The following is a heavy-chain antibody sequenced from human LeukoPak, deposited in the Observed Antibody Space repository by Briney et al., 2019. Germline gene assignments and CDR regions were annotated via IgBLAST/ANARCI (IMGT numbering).Heavy chain of an antibody. CDR1: GFTFSSYA. J-gene: IGHJ4*02. D-gene: IGHD3-22*01. Sequence: GGSLRLSCAASGFTFSSYAMSWVRQAPGKGLEWVSAISGSGGSTYYADSVKGRFTISRDNSKNTLYLQMNSLRAEDTAVYYCARMYNYDSSGYYLEYWGQGTLVTVSS. CDR2: ISGSGGST. CDR3: ARMYNYDSSGYYLEY. V-gene: IGHV3-23*01.